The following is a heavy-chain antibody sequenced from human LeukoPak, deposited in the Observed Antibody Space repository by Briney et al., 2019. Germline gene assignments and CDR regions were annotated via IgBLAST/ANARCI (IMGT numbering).Heavy chain of an antibody. CDR2: INPNSGGT. CDR3: ARDLSPYYGSGSWDY. V-gene: IGHV1-2*02. J-gene: IGHJ4*02. D-gene: IGHD3-10*01. Sequence: SVKVSCKASGYTFTAYYIHWVRQAPGQGLEWMGWINPNSGGTNYAQKFQGRVTMTRGTSISTAYMELSRLRSDDTAVYYCARDLSPYYGSGSWDYWGQGTLVTVSS. CDR1: GYTFTAYY.